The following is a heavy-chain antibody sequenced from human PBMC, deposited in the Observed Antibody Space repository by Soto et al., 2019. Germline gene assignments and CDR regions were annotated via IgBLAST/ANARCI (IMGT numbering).Heavy chain of an antibody. J-gene: IGHJ4*02. CDR1: GGTFNNYV. CDR2: IIPIFGTA. CDR3: AGRCDSTSCLAHFDY. D-gene: IGHD2-2*01. Sequence: QVQLVQSGAEVKKPGSSVKVSCKASGGTFNNYVINWVRQAPGQGLEWMGGIIPIFGTANYAQKFQGRVTITADKSTSTAYMELNSLRSEDTAVYYCAGRCDSTSCLAHFDYWGQGTLVTVS. V-gene: IGHV1-69*06.